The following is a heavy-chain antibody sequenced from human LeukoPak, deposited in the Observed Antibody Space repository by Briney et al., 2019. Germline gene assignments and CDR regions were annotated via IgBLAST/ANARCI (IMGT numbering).Heavy chain of an antibody. D-gene: IGHD3-9*01. CDR1: GFTVRNTY. V-gene: IGHV3-53*01. J-gene: IGHJ4*02. CDR2: IYRDGTT. Sequence: PGGSLRLSCAASGFTVRNTYLSWVRQAPGKGLEWVSVIYRDGTTHYADSVKGRFTISRDNSKNTVYLQMNSLRADDTAVYYCASSPVWGSLTGSLDNWGQGALVSVSS. CDR3: ASSPVWGSLTGSLDN.